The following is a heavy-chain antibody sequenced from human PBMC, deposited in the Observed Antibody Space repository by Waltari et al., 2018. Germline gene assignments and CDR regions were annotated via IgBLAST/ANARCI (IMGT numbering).Heavy chain of an antibody. J-gene: IGHJ5*01. Sequence: EVQLVESGGGLVQPGGSLRLSCAASGFPLSRHWMHGVRQAPGKGLVWVSRINSDGSSTSYADSVKGRFTISRDNAKNTVYLQMDSLRGEDTAVYYCARGTYYYDNSGPYFDSWGQGTLVTVTS. V-gene: IGHV3-74*01. CDR1: GFPLSRHW. CDR3: ARGTYYYDNSGPYFDS. D-gene: IGHD3-22*01. CDR2: INSDGSST.